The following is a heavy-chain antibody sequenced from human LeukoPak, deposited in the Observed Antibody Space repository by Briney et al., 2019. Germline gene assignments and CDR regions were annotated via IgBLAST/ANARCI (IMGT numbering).Heavy chain of an antibody. CDR1: GDSVCSNSAA. Sequence: SQTLSLTCAISGDSVCSNSAAWNWIRPSQSIGLEWLGRTYYRSKWYNDYAVSGKSRITINPETSKYQFSLQLNYVNPDDTAWYSRARERSVRREGYKNWEQDAFDIWGQGTMGTVSS. V-gene: IGHV6-1*01. D-gene: IGHD5-24*01. J-gene: IGHJ3*02. CDR3: ARERSVRREGYKNWEQDAFDI. CDR2: TYYRSKWYN.